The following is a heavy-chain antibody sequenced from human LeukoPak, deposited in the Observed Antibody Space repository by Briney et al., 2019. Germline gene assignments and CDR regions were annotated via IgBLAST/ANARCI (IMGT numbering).Heavy chain of an antibody. CDR3: AKDIEWELLPPNYFDY. CDR2: ISWNSGSI. Sequence: GGSLRLSRAASGFTFDDYAMHWVRQAPGKGLEWVSGISWNSGSIGYADSVKGRFTISRDNAKNSLYLQMNSLRAEDTALYYCAKDIEWELLPPNYFDYWGQGTLVTVSS. D-gene: IGHD1-26*01. J-gene: IGHJ4*02. CDR1: GFTFDDYA. V-gene: IGHV3-9*01.